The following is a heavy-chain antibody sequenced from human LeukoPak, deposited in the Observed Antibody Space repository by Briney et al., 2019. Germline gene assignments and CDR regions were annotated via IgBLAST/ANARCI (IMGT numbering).Heavy chain of an antibody. D-gene: IGHD4-17*01. CDR2: ISYDGSNR. CDR1: GFTFSSYV. CDR3: ARVPRYGDYFDY. V-gene: IGHV3-30-3*01. J-gene: IGHJ4*02. Sequence: GGSLRLSCAASGFTFSSYVMHWVRQAPGRGLEWVAVISYDGSNRYYAASVKGRFTISRDNSKNTPSLQMNSLRAEDTAVYYCARVPRYGDYFDYWGQGTLVTVSS.